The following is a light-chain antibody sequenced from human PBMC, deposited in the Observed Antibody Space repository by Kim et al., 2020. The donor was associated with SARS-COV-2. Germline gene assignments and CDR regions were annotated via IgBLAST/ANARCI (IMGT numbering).Light chain of an antibody. CDR3: TSYASDITPVV. J-gene: IGLJ3*02. V-gene: IGLV2-14*03. CDR2: DVS. CDR1: NSDIGSYNL. Sequence: QSALTQPASVSGSPGQSITISCTGTNSDIGSYNLVSWYQQHTGKAPNLMIYDVSHRPSGVSNRFSGSKSGHTASLTISGLQADDEADYFCTSYASDITPVVFCGGTRLTVI.